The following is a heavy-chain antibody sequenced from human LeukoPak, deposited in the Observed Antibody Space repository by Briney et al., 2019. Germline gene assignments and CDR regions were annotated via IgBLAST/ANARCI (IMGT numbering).Heavy chain of an antibody. D-gene: IGHD2-15*01. V-gene: IGHV4-59*08. CDR2: IYYSGST. J-gene: IGHJ4*02. CDR3: ARHGGGGSWYFDH. Sequence: SETLSLTCTVSGGSISSYYWSWIRQPPGKGLEWIGYIYYSGSTNYNPSLKSRVTISVDTSKNQFSLKLSSVTAADTAVYYCARHGGGGSWYFDHWGQGTLVTVSS. CDR1: GGSISSYY.